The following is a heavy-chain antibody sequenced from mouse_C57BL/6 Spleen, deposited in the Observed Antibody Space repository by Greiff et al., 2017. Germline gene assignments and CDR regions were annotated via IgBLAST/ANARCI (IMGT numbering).Heavy chain of an antibody. J-gene: IGHJ4*01. CDR3: ARGGALLYYAMDY. Sequence: VQLQQSGAELVKPGASVKISCKASGYAFSSYWMNWVKQRPGKGLEWIGQIYPGDGDTNYNGKFKGKATLTADKSSSTAYMQLSSLTSEDSAVYFCARGGALLYYAMDYWGQGTSVTVSS. D-gene: IGHD1-1*01. V-gene: IGHV1-80*01. CDR2: IYPGDGDT. CDR1: GYAFSSYW.